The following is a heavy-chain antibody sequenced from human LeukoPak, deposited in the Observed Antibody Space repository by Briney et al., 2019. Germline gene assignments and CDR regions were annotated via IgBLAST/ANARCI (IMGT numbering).Heavy chain of an antibody. D-gene: IGHD3-10*01. CDR2: IWYDGSNK. V-gene: IGHV3-33*01. Sequence: GGSLRLSCAASGFTFSSYGMHWVRQAPGKGLEWVAVIWYDGSNKYYADSVKGRFTISRDNSKNTLYLQMNSLRAEDTAVYYCARDGSGTRPIDYWGQGTLVTVSS. J-gene: IGHJ4*02. CDR3: ARDGSGTRPIDY. CDR1: GFTFSSYG.